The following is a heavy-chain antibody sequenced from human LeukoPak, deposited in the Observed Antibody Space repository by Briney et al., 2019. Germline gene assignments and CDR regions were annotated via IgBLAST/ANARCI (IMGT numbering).Heavy chain of an antibody. CDR2: ISYDGSNK. Sequence: GGSLRLSCAASGFTFSSYWMHWVRQAPGKGLEWVAVISYDGSNKYYADSVKGRFTISRDNSKNTLYLQMNSLRAEDTAVYYCARVLTSYYYDSSGQGGAFDIWGQGTMVTVSS. J-gene: IGHJ3*02. CDR1: GFTFSSYW. V-gene: IGHV3-30*03. CDR3: ARVLTSYYYDSSGQGGAFDI. D-gene: IGHD3-22*01.